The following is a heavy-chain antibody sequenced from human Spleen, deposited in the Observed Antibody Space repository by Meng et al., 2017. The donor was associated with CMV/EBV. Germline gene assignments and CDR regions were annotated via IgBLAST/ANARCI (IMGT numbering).Heavy chain of an antibody. CDR2: IWYDGSNK. CDR3: AKAAGITGTFFDY. V-gene: IGHV3-33*06. D-gene: IGHD1-14*01. J-gene: IGHJ4*02. Sequence: CAASGFTFSSYGMHWVRQAPGKGLEWVAVIWYDGSNKYYADSVKGRFTISRDNSKNTLYLQMNSLRAEDTAVYYCAKAAGITGTFFDYWGQGTLVTVSS. CDR1: GFTFSSYG.